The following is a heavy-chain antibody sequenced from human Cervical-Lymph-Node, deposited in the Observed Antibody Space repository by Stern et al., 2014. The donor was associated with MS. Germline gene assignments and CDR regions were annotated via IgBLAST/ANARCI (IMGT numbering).Heavy chain of an antibody. D-gene: IGHD3/OR15-3a*01. CDR1: GFTFSNHG. CDR3: AKNVDYAFDL. CDR2: ISFDGSNK. Sequence: DQLVESGGGVVHPGRSLRLSCVGSGFTFSNHGIHWVRQAPGKGLQWVAVISFDGSNKFYADYVKGRFILSRDNSKNTLYLQMNSLRSEDTAVYYCAKNVDYAFDLWGQGTMVTVS. V-gene: IGHV3-30*18. J-gene: IGHJ3*01.